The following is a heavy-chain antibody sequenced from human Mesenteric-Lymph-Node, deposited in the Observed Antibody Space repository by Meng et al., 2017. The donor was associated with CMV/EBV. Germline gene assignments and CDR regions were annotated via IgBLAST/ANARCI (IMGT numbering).Heavy chain of an antibody. CDR1: GFTFSSYS. V-gene: IGHV3-21*01. CDR3: TTDLS. Sequence: GGSLRLSCAASGFTFSSYSMNWVRQAPGKGLEWVSSISSSSSYIYYADSVKGRFTISRENSKNTLYLQMNTLRAEDTAVYYCTTDLSGGQGTLVTVSS. J-gene: IGHJ4*02. CDR2: ISSSSSYI.